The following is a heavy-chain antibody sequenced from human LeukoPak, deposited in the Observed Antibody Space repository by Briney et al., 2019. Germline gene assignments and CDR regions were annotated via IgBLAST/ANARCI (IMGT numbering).Heavy chain of an antibody. D-gene: IGHD3-3*01. CDR2: IYYSGST. CDR3: ARSPVTIFGVVYYLDY. J-gene: IGHJ4*02. CDR1: GGSISSYY. V-gene: IGHV4-59*01. Sequence: SETLSLTCTVSGGSISSYYWSWIRQPPGKGLEWIGYIYYSGSTNYNPSLKSRVTISVDTSKNQFSLKLSSVTAADTAVYYCARSPVTIFGVVYYLDYWGQGTLVTVSS.